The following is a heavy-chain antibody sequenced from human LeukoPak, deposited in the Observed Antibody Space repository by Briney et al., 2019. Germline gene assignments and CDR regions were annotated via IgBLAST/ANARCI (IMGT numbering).Heavy chain of an antibody. D-gene: IGHD5-18*01. CDR2: ISAYKGNT. J-gene: IGHJ6*02. V-gene: IGHV1-18*01. CDR3: ARDPGGLYSYGAYYYYGMDV. Sequence: ASVKVSCKASGYTFTSYGISWVRQAPGQGLEWMGWISAYKGNTNYAQKLQGRVTMTTDTSTSTAYMELRSLRSDDTAVYYCARDPGGLYSYGAYYYYGMDVWGQGTTVTVSS. CDR1: GYTFTSYG.